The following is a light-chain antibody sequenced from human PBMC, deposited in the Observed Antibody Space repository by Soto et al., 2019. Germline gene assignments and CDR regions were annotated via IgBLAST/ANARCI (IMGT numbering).Light chain of an antibody. J-gene: IGLJ1*01. CDR2: DVI. V-gene: IGLV2-14*03. CDR1: ASDVGYYNY. Sequence: QSVLTQPRSVSGSPGQSVTISCTGTASDVGYYNYVSWYQQFPGKAPKLIIYDVINRPSGVSNRFSGSKTGNTASLIISGLQAEDEADYYCSSYTSSSSYVFGSGTKLTVL. CDR3: SSYTSSSSYV.